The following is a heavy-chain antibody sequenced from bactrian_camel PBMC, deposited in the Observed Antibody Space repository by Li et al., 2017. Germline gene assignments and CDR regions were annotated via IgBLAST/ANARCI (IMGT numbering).Heavy chain of an antibody. Sequence: VQLVESGGGSVQAGGSLRLSCAASGYIDPSYVMAWFRQAPGKEREGVAAIGTGGPYTEYADTVKGRFTISRDSAKNTVYLQMNNLQPEDTATYYCAEGRGSRGEHCYSLNYWGQGTQVTV. CDR1: GYIDPSYV. CDR3: AEGRGSRGEHCYSLNY. V-gene: IGHV3S40*01. J-gene: IGHJ4*01. D-gene: IGHD6*01. CDR2: IGTGGPYT.